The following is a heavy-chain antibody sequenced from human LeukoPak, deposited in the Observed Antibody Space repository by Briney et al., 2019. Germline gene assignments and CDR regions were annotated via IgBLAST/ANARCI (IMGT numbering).Heavy chain of an antibody. V-gene: IGHV3-48*03. D-gene: IGHD3-22*01. CDR2: ISSSGSTL. Sequence: GGSLRLSCAASGFTFSSYEMNWVRQAPGKGLEGVSYISSSGSTLYYADSVKGRFTISRDNAKNSLYLQMNSLRAEDTAVYYCARDEDYYDSRPGLDYWGQGTLVTVSS. J-gene: IGHJ4*02. CDR1: GFTFSSYE. CDR3: ARDEDYYDSRPGLDY.